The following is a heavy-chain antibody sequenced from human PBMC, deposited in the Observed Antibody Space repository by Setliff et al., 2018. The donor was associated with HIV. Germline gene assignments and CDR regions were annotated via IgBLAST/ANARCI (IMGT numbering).Heavy chain of an antibody. CDR1: GGSISSSSYY. Sequence: NPSETLSLTCTVSGGSISSSSYYWGWIRQPPGKGLEWIGSIYYSGSTYYNPSLKSRVTISVDTSKNQFSLKLSSVTAADTAVYYCARHGGREQQLALDYWGQGTLVTVSS. V-gene: IGHV4-39*01. J-gene: IGHJ4*02. CDR2: IYYSGST. CDR3: ARHGGREQQLALDY. D-gene: IGHD6-13*01.